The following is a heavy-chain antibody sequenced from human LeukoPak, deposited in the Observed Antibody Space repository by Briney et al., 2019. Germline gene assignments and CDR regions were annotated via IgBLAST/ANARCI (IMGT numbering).Heavy chain of an antibody. CDR3: AKAFLTGYLYYFDY. J-gene: IGHJ4*02. V-gene: IGHV3-33*06. Sequence: GGSLRLSCATSGFTFSSYGMHWVRQAPGKGLEWVAVIWYDGSNKYYADSVKGRFTISGDNSKNTLYLQMNSLRAEDTAVYYCAKAFLTGYLYYFDYWGQGTLVTVSS. CDR1: GFTFSSYG. D-gene: IGHD3-9*01. CDR2: IWYDGSNK.